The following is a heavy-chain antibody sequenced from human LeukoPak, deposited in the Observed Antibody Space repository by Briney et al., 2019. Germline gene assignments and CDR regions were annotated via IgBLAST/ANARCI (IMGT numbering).Heavy chain of an antibody. CDR3: AREVFADAFDI. CDR1: GFTFSDYY. J-gene: IGHJ3*02. CDR2: ISSSGSTI. Sequence: GGSLRLSCAASGFTFSDYYMSWIRQAPGKGLEWVSYISSSGSTIYYADSVKGRFTISRDNAKNSLYLQMNTLRAEDTALYYCAREVFADAFDIWGQGIMVTVSS. V-gene: IGHV3-11*01.